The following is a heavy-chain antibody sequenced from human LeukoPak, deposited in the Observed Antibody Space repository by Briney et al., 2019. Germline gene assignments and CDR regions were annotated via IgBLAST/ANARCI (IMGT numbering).Heavy chain of an antibody. V-gene: IGHV3-30*04. CDR2: ISYDGSNK. CDR3: AREALVGIYFDY. D-gene: IGHD1-26*01. J-gene: IGHJ4*02. CDR1: GFTFSSYA. Sequence: GGSLRLSCAASGFTFSSYAMHWVRQAPGKGLEWVAVISYDGSNKYYADSVKGRFTISRDNSKNTLYLQMNSLRAEDTAVYYCAREALVGIYFDYWGQGTLVTVSS.